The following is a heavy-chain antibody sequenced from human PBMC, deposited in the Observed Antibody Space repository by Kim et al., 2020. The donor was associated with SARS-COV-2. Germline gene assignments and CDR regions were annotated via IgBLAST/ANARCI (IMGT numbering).Heavy chain of an antibody. D-gene: IGHD1-26*01. CDR3: ARGPFSGRYYDGVDY. V-gene: IGHV3-21*01. Sequence: DSLKGRFTIARDKAKNSLYLQMNGLRDEDTAVYYCARGPFSGRYYDGVDYWGQGTLVTVSS. J-gene: IGHJ4*02.